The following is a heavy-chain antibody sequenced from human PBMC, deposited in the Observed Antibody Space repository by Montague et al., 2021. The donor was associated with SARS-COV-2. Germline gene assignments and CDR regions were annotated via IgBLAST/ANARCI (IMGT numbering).Heavy chain of an antibody. CDR1: GFTFSDHS. CDR2: ISYDGSNK. CDR3: ARDRTPSSLGTLDV. Sequence: SLRLSCAASGFTFSDHSMHWVRQAPGKGLEWITFISYDGSNKYFADSVKGRFTISRDISKNTLYFQMNNLRGGDTAVYYCARDRTPSSLGTLDVWGQGTPVTVSS. V-gene: IGHV3-30-3*01. D-gene: IGHD6-13*01. J-gene: IGHJ6*02.